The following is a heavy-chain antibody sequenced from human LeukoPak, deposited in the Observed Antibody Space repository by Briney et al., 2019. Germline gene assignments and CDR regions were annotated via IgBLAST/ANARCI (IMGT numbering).Heavy chain of an antibody. CDR1: GGSISSYY. D-gene: IGHD6-19*01. CDR3: ARVGRGQWLVRPTDY. CDR2: IYYSGNT. V-gene: IGHV4-59*12. J-gene: IGHJ4*02. Sequence: SETLSLTCTVSGGSISSYYWSWIRQPPGKGLEWIGYIYYSGNTNYNPSLKSRVTISVDTSKNQFSLKLSSVTAADTAVYYCARVGRGQWLVRPTDYWGQGTLVTVSS.